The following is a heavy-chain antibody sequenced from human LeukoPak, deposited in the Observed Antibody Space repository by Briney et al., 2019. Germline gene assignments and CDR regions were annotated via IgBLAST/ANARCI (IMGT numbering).Heavy chain of an antibody. CDR2: INNSGST. D-gene: IGHD6-25*01. CDR1: GGSISTFY. V-gene: IGHV4-4*07. Sequence: SETLSLTCTVSGGSISTFYWTWIRQPAGKGLEWIGRINNSGSTNYNPSLRSRVSMSVDRSKNQFSVTLSSVTAADTAVYFCAREGGNPRWLDPWGQGTLVTVSS. J-gene: IGHJ5*02. CDR3: AREGGNPRWLDP.